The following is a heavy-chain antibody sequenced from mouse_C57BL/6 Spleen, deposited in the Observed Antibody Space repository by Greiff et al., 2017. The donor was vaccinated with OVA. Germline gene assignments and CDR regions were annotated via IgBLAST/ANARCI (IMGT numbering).Heavy chain of an antibody. CDR1: GYTFTSYW. CDR3: ASFNWDYFDY. CDR2: IDPNSGGT. Sequence: QVHVKQPGAELVKPGASVKLSCKASGYTFTSYWMHWVKQRPGRGLAWIGRIDPNSGGTKYNEKFKSKATLTVDKPSSTAYMQLSSLTSEDSACYYCASFNWDYFDYWGQGTTLTVSS. J-gene: IGHJ2*01. D-gene: IGHD4-1*01. V-gene: IGHV1-72*01.